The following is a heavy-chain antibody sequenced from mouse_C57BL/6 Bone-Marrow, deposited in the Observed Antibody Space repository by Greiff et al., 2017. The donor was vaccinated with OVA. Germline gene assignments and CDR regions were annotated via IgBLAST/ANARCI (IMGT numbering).Heavy chain of an antibody. CDR1: GFTFSDYY. V-gene: IGHV5-16*01. CDR3: ARDPYAMDY. Sequence: EVKLVESEGGLVQPGSSMKLSCTASGFTFSDYYMAWVRQVPEKGLEWVANINSDGSSTYYLDSLKSRFIISRDNAKNILYLQMSSLKAEDTATYYCARDPYAMDYWGQGTSGTVSS. J-gene: IGHJ4*01. CDR2: INSDGSST.